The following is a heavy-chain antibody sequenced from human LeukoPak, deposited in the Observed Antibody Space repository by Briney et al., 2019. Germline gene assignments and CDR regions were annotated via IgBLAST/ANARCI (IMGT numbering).Heavy chain of an antibody. V-gene: IGHV3-21*01. CDR2: ISSSSSYI. Sequence: GGSLRLSCAASGFTFSSYSMNWVRQAPGKGLEWVSSISSSSSYIYYADSVKGRFTISRDNAKNSLYLQMNSLRAEDTAVYYCARGGYSSSSRGRYYYYMDVWGKGTTVTVSS. CDR1: GFTFSSYS. D-gene: IGHD6-6*01. J-gene: IGHJ6*03. CDR3: ARGGYSSSSRGRYYYYMDV.